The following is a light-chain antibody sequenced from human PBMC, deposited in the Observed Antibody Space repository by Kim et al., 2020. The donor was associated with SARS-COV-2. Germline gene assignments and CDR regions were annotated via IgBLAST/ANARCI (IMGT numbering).Light chain of an antibody. Sequence: VSVAPGQTASITCCGDKWETKYVCWYQQRPGQSPLLVIYQDKKRPSGIPGRCSGSNSGNTATLTIHGTQAMDEADYYCQAWDTNMMFGGGTQLTVL. CDR2: QDK. V-gene: IGLV3-1*01. J-gene: IGLJ3*02. CDR1: KWETKY. CDR3: QAWDTNMM.